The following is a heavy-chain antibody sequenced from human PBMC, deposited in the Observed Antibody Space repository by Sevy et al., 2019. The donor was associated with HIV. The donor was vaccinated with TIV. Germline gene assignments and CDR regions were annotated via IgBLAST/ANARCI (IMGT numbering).Heavy chain of an antibody. Sequence: GGSLRLSCEASGFSFSTYGMHWVRQAPGKGLEWVSYISHTVTTIYYADSVRGRFTISRDNAKNSLYLQMNSLRAEDTAVYYCARALRGRVDAFDIWGQGTMVTVSS. CDR3: ARALRGRVDAFDI. D-gene: IGHD3-16*01. V-gene: IGHV3-48*04. CDR1: GFSFSTYG. J-gene: IGHJ3*02. CDR2: ISHTVTTI.